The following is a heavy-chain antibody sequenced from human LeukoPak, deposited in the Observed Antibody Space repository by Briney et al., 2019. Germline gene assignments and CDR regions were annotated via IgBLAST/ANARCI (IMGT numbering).Heavy chain of an antibody. V-gene: IGHV4-59*08. CDR2: IFYSGNT. Sequence: TSETLSLTCAVYGSSLSYYYWSWIPQPPGKRVEWIGYIFYSGNTIYNPSLRSRVTISAETSKNHFSLRLRSVTAADTGVCYCARLAAISGSDYPNDWGEGNLVTVSS. D-gene: IGHD1-26*01. CDR3: ARLAAISGSDYPND. CDR1: GSSLSYYY. J-gene: IGHJ4*02.